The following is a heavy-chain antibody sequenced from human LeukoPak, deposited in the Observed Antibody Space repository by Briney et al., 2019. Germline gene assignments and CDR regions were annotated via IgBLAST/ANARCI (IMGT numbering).Heavy chain of an antibody. Sequence: GGSLRLSCAASGFTVSSNYMSWVRQAPGKGLEWVSAISGSGGSTYYADSVKGRFTISRDNSKNTLYLQMNSLRAEDTAVYYCAKDRDRQWELLIARFDPWGQGTLVTVSS. CDR3: AKDRDRQWELLIARFDP. J-gene: IGHJ5*02. V-gene: IGHV3-23*01. CDR2: ISGSGGST. CDR1: GFTVSSNY. D-gene: IGHD1-26*01.